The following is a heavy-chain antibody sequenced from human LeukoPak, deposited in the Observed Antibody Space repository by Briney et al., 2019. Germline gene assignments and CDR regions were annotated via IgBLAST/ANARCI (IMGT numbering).Heavy chain of an antibody. CDR3: AKDGGGGTYSFDY. D-gene: IGHD3-16*01. Sequence: GGSLRLSCAVSGFTFSANNMHWVCQAPGKGLGLVTFIDLDGSGKFYADSVKGRCTISRDNATNALYLHIISLRPEDTAVYYCAKDGGGGTYSFDYWGQGSLVTVSS. V-gene: IGHV3-30*02. CDR1: GFTFSANN. J-gene: IGHJ4*02. CDR2: IDLDGSGK.